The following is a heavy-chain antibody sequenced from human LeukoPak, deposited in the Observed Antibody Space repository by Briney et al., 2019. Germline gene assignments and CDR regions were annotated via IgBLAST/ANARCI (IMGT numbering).Heavy chain of an antibody. Sequence: ASVKVSCKASGYTFTSYGISWVRQAPGQGLEWMGWISAYNGNTNYAQNFQGRVTMTSDTSISTAYMELIRLRSDDTAVYYCAREGDCSGGSCLTDAFDIWGQGTMVTVSS. V-gene: IGHV1-18*01. D-gene: IGHD2-15*01. CDR1: GYTFTSYG. CDR2: ISAYNGNT. CDR3: AREGDCSGGSCLTDAFDI. J-gene: IGHJ3*02.